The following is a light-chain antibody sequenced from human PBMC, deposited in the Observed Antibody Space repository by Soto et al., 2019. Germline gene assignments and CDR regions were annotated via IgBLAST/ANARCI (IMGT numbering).Light chain of an antibody. V-gene: IGKV1-39*01. CDR2: AAS. CDR1: QTISNY. CDR3: QQYMSYS. Sequence: DIQMTQSPSSLSASVGNRVTIPCRARQTISNYVTWYQLKPGKAPQLLIFAASSLQCGVASRFIGSESGTEFTLTISSLQPDDFATYYCQQYMSYSFGQGTKVDIK. J-gene: IGKJ1*01.